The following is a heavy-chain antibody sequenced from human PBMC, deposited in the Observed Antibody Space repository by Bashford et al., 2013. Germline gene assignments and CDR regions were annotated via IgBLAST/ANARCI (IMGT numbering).Heavy chain of an antibody. CDR1: GDSISSGGYY. Sequence: SETLSLTCTVSGDSISSGGYYWSWIRQHPGKGLEWIGYIYSSGSTYYNPSLKSRVTISVDTSKNQFSLKLSSVTAADTAVYFCARGVGYYYHSSGAFDIWGPRDNGHRLL. V-gene: IGHV4-31*03. D-gene: IGHD3-22*01. CDR3: ARGVGYYYHSSGAFDI. CDR2: IYSSGST. J-gene: IGHJ3*02.